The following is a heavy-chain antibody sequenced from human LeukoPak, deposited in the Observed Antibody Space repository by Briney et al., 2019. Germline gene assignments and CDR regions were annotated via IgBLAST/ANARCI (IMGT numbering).Heavy chain of an antibody. CDR2: IYTSGST. J-gene: IGHJ5*02. V-gene: IGHV4-61*02. CDR1: GGSISSGSYY. D-gene: IGHD3-22*01. Sequence: SETLSLTCTVSGGSISSGSYYWSWIRQPAGKGLEWIGRIYTSGSTNYNPSLKSRVTISVDTSKNQFSLKLSSETAADTAVYYCARSLGTMIVVVTHNWFDPWGQGTLVTVSS. CDR3: ARSLGTMIVVVTHNWFDP.